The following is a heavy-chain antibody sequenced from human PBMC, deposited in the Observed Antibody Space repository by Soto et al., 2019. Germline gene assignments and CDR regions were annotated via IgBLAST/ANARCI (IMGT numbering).Heavy chain of an antibody. CDR2: IYHSGTT. CDR1: GVSISSDGYS. CDR3: ARALYSFDP. J-gene: IGHJ5*02. Sequence: QLQLQESGSGLVKPSQTLSLTCAVSGVSISSDGYSWSWIRQPPGKGLEWIGYIYHSGTTYYNPSLKSRVTISVDRSMNQFSLKQSSVTAADTAVYYCARALYSFDPWGQGTLVTVSS. V-gene: IGHV4-30-2*01.